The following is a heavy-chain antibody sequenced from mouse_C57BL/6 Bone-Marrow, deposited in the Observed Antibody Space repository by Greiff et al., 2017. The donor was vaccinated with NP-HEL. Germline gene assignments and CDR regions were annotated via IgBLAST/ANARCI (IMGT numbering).Heavy chain of an antibody. J-gene: IGHJ2*01. V-gene: IGHV1-55*01. CDR2: LYPGSGST. Sequence: QVQLQQPGAELVKPGASVKMSCKASGYTFTSYWITWVKQRPGQGLEWIGDLYPGSGSTNYNEKFKSKATLTVDTSSSTAYMQLSSLTSEDSAVYYCARGLLRKKVHYWGQGTTLTVSS. CDR1: GYTFTSYW. CDR3: ARGLLRKKVHY. D-gene: IGHD2-3*01.